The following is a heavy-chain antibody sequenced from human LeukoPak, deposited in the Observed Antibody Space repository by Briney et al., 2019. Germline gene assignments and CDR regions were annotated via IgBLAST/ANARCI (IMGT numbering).Heavy chain of an antibody. CDR2: ISGSGGST. CDR3: AKDKAEQVYYFDY. D-gene: IGHD6-13*01. V-gene: IGHV3-23*01. Sequence: PGGSLRLSCAASGFTFSSYAMSWVRQAPGKGLEWVSAISGSGGSTYYADSVKGRFTISRDNSKNTLYLQMNSLRAEDTALYYCAKDKAEQVYYFDYWGQGTLVTVSS. CDR1: GFTFSSYA. J-gene: IGHJ4*02.